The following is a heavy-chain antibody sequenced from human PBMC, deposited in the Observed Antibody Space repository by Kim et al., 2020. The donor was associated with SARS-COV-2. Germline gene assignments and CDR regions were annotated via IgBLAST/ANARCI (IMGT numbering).Heavy chain of an antibody. J-gene: IGHJ4*02. V-gene: IGHV4-39*01. CDR2: IYYSGST. Sequence: SQTLSLTCTVSGGSISSSSYYWGWIRQPPGKGLEWIGSIYYSGSTYYNPSLKSRVTISVDTSKNQFSLKLSSVTAADTAVYYCARLTGVDCSGGSCYSEMPFFDYWGQGTLGTVSS. CDR1: GGSISSSSYY. CDR3: ARLTGVDCSGGSCYSEMPFFDY. D-gene: IGHD2-15*01.